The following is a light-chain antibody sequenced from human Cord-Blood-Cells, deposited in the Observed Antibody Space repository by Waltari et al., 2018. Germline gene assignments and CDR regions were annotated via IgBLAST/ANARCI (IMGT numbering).Light chain of an antibody. CDR2: GAS. J-gene: IGKJ2*03. V-gene: IGKV3-15*01. Sequence: EIVMTQSPATLSVSPGERATLSCRASQSVSSNLAWYQQKPGQAPRLLIHGASTRATCIPARFSGSGSGTEFTLTISSLQSEDFAVYYCQQYNNWPYSFGQGTKLEIK. CDR1: QSVSSN. CDR3: QQYNNWPYS.